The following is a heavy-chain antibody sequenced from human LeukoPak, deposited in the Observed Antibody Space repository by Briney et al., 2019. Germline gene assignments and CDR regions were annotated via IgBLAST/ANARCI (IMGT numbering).Heavy chain of an antibody. CDR1: GFTFDDYG. Sequence: GGSLRLSCAASGFTFDDYGMSWVRQAPGKGLEWVSGINWNGGSTGYADSVKGRFTISRDNAKNSLYLQMNSLRAEDTALYYCARDQGYDSSGYYGYWGQGTLVTVSS. V-gene: IGHV3-20*04. CDR3: ARDQGYDSSGYYGY. CDR2: INWNGGST. D-gene: IGHD3-22*01. J-gene: IGHJ4*02.